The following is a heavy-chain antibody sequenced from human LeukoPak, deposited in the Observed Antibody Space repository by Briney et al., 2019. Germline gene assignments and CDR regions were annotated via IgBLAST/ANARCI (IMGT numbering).Heavy chain of an antibody. CDR3: ARDLVVRGRWSWFDP. V-gene: IGHV3-48*03. Sequence: GGSLRLSCAASGFTLSSYEMSWFRQAPGKGLEWVSYISSSGSTIYYADSVKGRFTISRDNAKNSLYLQMNRLRVEDMAVYYCARDLVVRGRWSWFDPRGQGTLVTVSS. CDR2: ISSSGSTI. CDR1: GFTLSSYE. D-gene: IGHD3-10*01. J-gene: IGHJ5*02.